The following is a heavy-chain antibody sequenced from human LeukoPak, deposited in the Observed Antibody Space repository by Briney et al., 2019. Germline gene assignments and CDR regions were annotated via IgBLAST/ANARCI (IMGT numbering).Heavy chain of an antibody. CDR1: GFTFSSYA. V-gene: IGHV3-7*01. D-gene: IGHD3-3*01. J-gene: IGHJ4*02. CDR2: INPAESEK. CDR3: VKDSGRSGGY. Sequence: GGSLRLSCAGSGFTFSSYAMSWVRQAPGRGLEWVAYINPAESEKSYVDSVKGRFTISRDNPKNSLYLQMSSLRAEDTAVYYCVKDSGRSGGYWGQGTLVTVSS.